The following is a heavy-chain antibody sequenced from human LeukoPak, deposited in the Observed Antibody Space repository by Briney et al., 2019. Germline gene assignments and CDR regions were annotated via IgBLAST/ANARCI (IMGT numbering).Heavy chain of an antibody. Sequence: PGGSLRLSCAASGFTFSNYWMSWVRQAPGKGLEWVANIKQDGSEKYYVDSVNGRFIISRDNPKKSLYLQMNSLRAEDTAVYYCARDLSDFWSGYFHNYYYYYGMDVWGQGTTVTVSS. CDR3: ARDLSDFWSGYFHNYYYYYGMDV. CDR1: GFTFSNYW. J-gene: IGHJ6*02. D-gene: IGHD3-3*01. V-gene: IGHV3-7*01. CDR2: IKQDGSEK.